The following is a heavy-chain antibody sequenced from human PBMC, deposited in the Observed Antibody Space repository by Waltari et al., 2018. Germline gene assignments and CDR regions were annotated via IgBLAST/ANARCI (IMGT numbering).Heavy chain of an antibody. CDR2: MYHSGST. V-gene: IGHV4-38-2*02. CDR3: AREVYDILTGYYVPPFPFDY. CDR1: GYSISSGYY. Sequence: QVQLQESGPGLVKPSETLSLTCAVSGYSISSGYYWGWLRQPPGKGLEWIGSMYHSGSTYYNPSLKSRATISVDTSKNQFSLKLSSVTAADTAVYYCAREVYDILTGYYVPPFPFDYWGQGTLVTVSS. D-gene: IGHD3-9*01. J-gene: IGHJ4*02.